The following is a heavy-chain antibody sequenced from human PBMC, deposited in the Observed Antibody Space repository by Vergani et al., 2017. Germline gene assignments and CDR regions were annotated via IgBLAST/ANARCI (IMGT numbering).Heavy chain of an antibody. CDR2: ISGSGVSA. CDR3: AKDKESKYSSSSDRFDY. D-gene: IGHD6-6*01. V-gene: IGHV3-23*01. CDR1: EFTFSNYA. J-gene: IGHJ4*02. Sequence: EVQLLESGGGLVQPGGSLRLTCAASEFTFSNYAMNWVRQAPGKGLEWVSGISGSGVSAYYTDSVKGRFTISRDNSKNTLYLQMNSLRAEDTAVYYCAKDKESKYSSSSDRFDYWGQGTLVTVSS.